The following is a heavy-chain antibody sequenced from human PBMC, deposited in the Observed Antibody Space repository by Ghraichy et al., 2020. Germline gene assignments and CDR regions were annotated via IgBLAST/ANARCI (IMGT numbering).Heavy chain of an antibody. CDR2: IYPGDSDT. CDR1: GYSFTSYW. CDR3: ARPNGDWGADDAFDI. J-gene: IGHJ3*02. Sequence: GESLNISCKGSGYSFTSYWIGWVRQMPGKGLEWMGIIYPGDSDTRYSPSFQGQVTISADKSISTAYLQWSSLKASDTAMYYCARPNGDWGADDAFDIWGQGTMVTVSS. V-gene: IGHV5-51*01. D-gene: IGHD7-27*01.